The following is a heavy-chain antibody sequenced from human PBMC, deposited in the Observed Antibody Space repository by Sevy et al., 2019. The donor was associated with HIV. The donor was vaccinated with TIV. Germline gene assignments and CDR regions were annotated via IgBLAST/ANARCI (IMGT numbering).Heavy chain of an antibody. V-gene: IGHV1-46*01. D-gene: IGHD3-9*01. CDR1: GYTFTNYY. CDR3: ARDKVIFPYYFDY. CDR2: INPSGGST. Sequence: ASVKVSCMASGYTFTNYYIHWLRQAPGQGLEWMGVINPSGGSTTYAQKFQGRVTMTRDTSTTTVYMALSSLRSEDTAFYYCARDKVIFPYYFDYWGQGTLVTVSS. J-gene: IGHJ4*02.